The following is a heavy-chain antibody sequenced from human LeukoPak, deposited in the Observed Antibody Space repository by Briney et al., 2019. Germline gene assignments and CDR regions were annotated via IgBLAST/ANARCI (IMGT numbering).Heavy chain of an antibody. CDR2: ISSSSSYI. CDR3: ARDLGDYGSGSYSDY. J-gene: IGHJ4*02. V-gene: IGHV3-21*01. CDR1: GFTFSSYS. Sequence: GGSLRLSCAASGFTFSSYSMNWVRQASGKGLEWVSSISSSSSYIYYADSVKGRFTISRDNAKNSLYLQMNSLRAEDTAVYYCARDLGDYGSGSYSDYWGQGTLVTVSS. D-gene: IGHD3-10*01.